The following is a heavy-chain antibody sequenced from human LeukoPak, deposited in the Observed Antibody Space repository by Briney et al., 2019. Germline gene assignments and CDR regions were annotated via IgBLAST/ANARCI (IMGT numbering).Heavy chain of an antibody. CDR1: CGSISSYY. CDR3: ARDGMVGYGDYNWFDP. CDR2: IYYSGST. J-gene: IGHJ5*02. Sequence: SETLSLTCTVSCGSISSYYWSWIRQPPGKGLEWIGYIYYSGSTNYNPSLKSRVTISVDTSKNQFSLKLSSVTAADTAVYYCARDGMVGYGDYNWFDPWGQGTLVTVSS. V-gene: IGHV4-59*01. D-gene: IGHD4-17*01.